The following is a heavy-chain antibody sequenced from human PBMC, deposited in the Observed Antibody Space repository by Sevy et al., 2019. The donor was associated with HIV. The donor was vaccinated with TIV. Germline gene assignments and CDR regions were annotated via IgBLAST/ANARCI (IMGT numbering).Heavy chain of an antibody. CDR1: GYTFTGYY. CDR2: INPNSGGT. CDR3: ARDDFWSGYYLYYGMDV. Sequence: ASVKVSCKASGYTFTGYYMHWVRQAPGQGLEWMGWINPNSGGTNYAQKFQGRVTMTRDTSISTAYMELSRLRSDDTVVYYCARDDFWSGYYLYYGMDVWGQGTTVTVSS. V-gene: IGHV1-2*02. J-gene: IGHJ6*02. D-gene: IGHD3-3*01.